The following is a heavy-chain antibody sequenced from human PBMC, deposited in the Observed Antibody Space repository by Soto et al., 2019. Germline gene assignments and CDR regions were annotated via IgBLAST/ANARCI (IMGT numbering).Heavy chain of an antibody. CDR2: IYTSGST. J-gene: IGHJ6*02. CDR3: ARGRTGTGAYYYYYYGMDV. Sequence: SETLSGTCTVSGGSISSYYWRWIRQLAGKGLEWIGHIYTSGSTNYNPSLKSRVTMSVDTSKNQFSLKLSSVTAADTAVYYCARGRTGTGAYYYYYYGMDVWGQVTTVT. CDR1: GGSISSYY. D-gene: IGHD6-13*01. V-gene: IGHV4-4*07.